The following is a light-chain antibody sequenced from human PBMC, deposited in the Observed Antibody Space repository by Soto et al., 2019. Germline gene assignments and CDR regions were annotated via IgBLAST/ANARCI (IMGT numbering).Light chain of an antibody. J-gene: IGKJ1*01. CDR1: QSVSSN. V-gene: IGKV3-15*01. CDR2: GAS. CDR3: QQYNNWWT. Sequence: EIVMTQSPATLSVSPGERATLSCRASQSVSSNLVWYQQKPGQAPRLLIYGASTRATGIPARFSGSGSGTEFTRANSSLQSEDVAVYYCQQYNNWWTFGQGTKVVIK.